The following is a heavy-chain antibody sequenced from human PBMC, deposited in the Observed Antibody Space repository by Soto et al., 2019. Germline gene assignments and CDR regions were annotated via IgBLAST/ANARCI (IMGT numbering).Heavy chain of an antibody. CDR1: GFTFSTYW. D-gene: IGHD3-16*01. V-gene: IGHV3-7*01. J-gene: IGHJ4*02. CDR3: VCGGNFWIY. Sequence: EVQLVESGGGLVQPGGSLRLSCAASGFTFSTYWMTWVRQPPGKGLEWVANMDQDGSETYYVDSVRGRFTVSRDNAKNSLYLQMNSLRVEDTAVYYCVCGGNFWIYWGQGTLVTVSP. CDR2: MDQDGSET.